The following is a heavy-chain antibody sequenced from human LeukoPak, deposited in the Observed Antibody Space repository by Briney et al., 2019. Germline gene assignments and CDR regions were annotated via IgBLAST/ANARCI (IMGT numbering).Heavy chain of an antibody. CDR3: ARFMHYYDSSGHDWFDP. V-gene: IGHV3-20*04. J-gene: IGHJ5*02. CDR2: INWNAGDT. CDR1: GFTFDDYG. Sequence: GGSLRLSCAASGFTFDDYGMSWVRQAPGKGLEWVSGINWNAGDTSYVDSVKCRFTISRDNAKNSLYLQMNSLRAEDTALYYCARFMHYYDSSGHDWFDPWGQGTLVTVSS. D-gene: IGHD3-22*01.